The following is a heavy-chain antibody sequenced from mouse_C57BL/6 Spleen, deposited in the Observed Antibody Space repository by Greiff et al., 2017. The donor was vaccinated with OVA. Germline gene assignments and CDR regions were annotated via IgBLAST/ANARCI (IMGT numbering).Heavy chain of an antibody. D-gene: IGHD2-4*01. Sequence: VQLKQSGPELVKPGASVKISCKASGYSFTGYYMNWVKQSPEKSLEWIGEINPSTGGTTYNQKFKAKATLTVDKSSSTAYMQLKSLTSEDSAVYYCARYGYDYDVGWYFDVWGTGTTVTVSS. V-gene: IGHV1-42*01. CDR2: INPSTGGT. J-gene: IGHJ1*03. CDR1: GYSFTGYY. CDR3: ARYGYDYDVGWYFDV.